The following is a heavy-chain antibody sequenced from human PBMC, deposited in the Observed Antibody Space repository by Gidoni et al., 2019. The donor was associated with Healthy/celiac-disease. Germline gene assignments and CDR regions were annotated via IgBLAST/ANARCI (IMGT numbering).Heavy chain of an antibody. D-gene: IGHD1-26*01. J-gene: IGHJ4*02. Sequence: EVQLVESGGGLVQPGGSLRLSCAASGFTFSSYSLNWVRQAPGKGLEWVSYISSSSSTIYYADSVKGRFTISRDNAKNSLYLQMNSLRAEDTAVYYCARETQWELLYYWGQGTLVTVSS. V-gene: IGHV3-48*01. CDR1: GFTFSSYS. CDR2: ISSSSSTI. CDR3: ARETQWELLYY.